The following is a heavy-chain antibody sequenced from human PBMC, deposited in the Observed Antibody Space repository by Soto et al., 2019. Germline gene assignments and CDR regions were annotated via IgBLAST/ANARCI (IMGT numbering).Heavy chain of an antibody. V-gene: IGHV3-48*01. Sequence: GGSLRLSCAASGFTFSSYSMNWVRQAPGKGLGWVSYISSSSSTIYYADSVKGRFTISRDNAKNSLYLQMNSLRAEDTAVYYCARDRGYSYGKSYDYWGQGTLVTVSS. J-gene: IGHJ4*02. CDR3: ARDRGYSYGKSYDY. CDR1: GFTFSSYS. D-gene: IGHD5-18*01. CDR2: ISSSSSTI.